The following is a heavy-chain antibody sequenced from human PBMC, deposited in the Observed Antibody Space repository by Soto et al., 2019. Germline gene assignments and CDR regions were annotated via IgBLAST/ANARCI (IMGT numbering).Heavy chain of an antibody. CDR2: IYYSGST. CDR3: ASSLWFGGIDY. CDR1: GCSISSSSYY. D-gene: IGHD3-10*01. Sequence: SETLSLTCTVSGCSISSSSYYWGWIRQPPGKGLEWIGSIYYSGSTYYNPSLKSRVTISVDTSKNQFSLKLSSVTAADTAVYYCASSLWFGGIDYWGPGTLVTVSS. V-gene: IGHV4-39*01. J-gene: IGHJ4*02.